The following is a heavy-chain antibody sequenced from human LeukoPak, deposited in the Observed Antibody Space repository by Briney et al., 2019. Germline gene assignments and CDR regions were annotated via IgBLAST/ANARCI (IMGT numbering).Heavy chain of an antibody. CDR1: GFIFSDYY. V-gene: IGHV3-43*02. J-gene: IGHJ4*02. Sequence: GGSLRLSCAASGFIFSDYYMSWIRQAPGKGLEWVSLISADGGSTFYADSVRGRFSISRDNSKNSLYLQMNSLRTEDTAMYYCAKESGKFDYWGQGTLVAVSS. CDR2: ISADGGST. CDR3: AKESGKFDY.